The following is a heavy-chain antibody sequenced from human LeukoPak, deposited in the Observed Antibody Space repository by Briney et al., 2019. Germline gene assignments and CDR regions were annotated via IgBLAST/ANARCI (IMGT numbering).Heavy chain of an antibody. J-gene: IGHJ4*02. CDR3: ARDNRRLRVVTLNFDY. Sequence: ASVKVSFKSSGYTFTGYYMHWVRQAPGQGLEWMGCITAYNGNTNYAQKLQGRVTMTTDTSTGTAYMELRSLRSDDTAVYYCARDNRRLRVVTLNFDYWGQGTLVTVSS. CDR2: ITAYNGNT. D-gene: IGHD3-3*01. V-gene: IGHV1-18*04. CDR1: GYTFTGYY.